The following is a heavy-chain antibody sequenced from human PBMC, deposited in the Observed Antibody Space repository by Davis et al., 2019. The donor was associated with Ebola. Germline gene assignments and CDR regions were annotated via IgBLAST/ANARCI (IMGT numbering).Heavy chain of an antibody. CDR3: AKSFLITGSHMSEFRGVDY. CDR2: ISAGGTAP. Sequence: PGGSLRLSCAASEFTFSSYGMTWVRQAPGKGLEWVSSISAGGTAPYYADSVKGRFTISRDNSKNTLSLQMDSLRADDTAVYYCAKSFLITGSHMSEFRGVDYWGQGTLVTVSS. J-gene: IGHJ4*02. D-gene: IGHD2-8*02. V-gene: IGHV3-23*01. CDR1: EFTFSSYG.